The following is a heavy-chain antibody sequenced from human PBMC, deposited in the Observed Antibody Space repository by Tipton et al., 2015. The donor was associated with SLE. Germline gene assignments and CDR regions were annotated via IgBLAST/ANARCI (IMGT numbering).Heavy chain of an antibody. CDR3: ARDGGPLTGDRDYYYGMDV. V-gene: IGHV4-61*08. Sequence: TLSLTCTVSGGSISSGGYYWSWIRQHPGKGLEWIGYIYYSGSTNYNPSLKSRVTISVDTSKNQFSLKLSSVTAADTAVYYCARDGGPLTGDRDYYYGMDVWGQGTTVTVSS. J-gene: IGHJ6*02. CDR2: IYYSGST. D-gene: IGHD7-27*01. CDR1: GGSISSGGYY.